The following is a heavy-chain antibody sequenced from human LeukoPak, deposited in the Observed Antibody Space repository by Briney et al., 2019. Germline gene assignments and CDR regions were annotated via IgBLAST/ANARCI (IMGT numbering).Heavy chain of an antibody. D-gene: IGHD5-18*01. CDR1: GFPFSAYW. CDR3: AKDYNYGQTDS. Sequence: GGSLRLSCAASGFPFSAYWMHWVRQAPGKGLVWVSTINTDGSVTTHADSVQGRFTISRDNAENTLFLQMNSLRGEDTAVYYCAKDYNYGQTDSWGQGTLVTVSS. V-gene: IGHV3-74*03. CDR2: INTDGSVT. J-gene: IGHJ4*02.